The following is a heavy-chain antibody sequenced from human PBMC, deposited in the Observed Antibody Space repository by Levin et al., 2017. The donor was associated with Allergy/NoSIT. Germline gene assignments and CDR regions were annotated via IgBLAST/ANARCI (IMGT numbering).Heavy chain of an antibody. CDR1: GGSISSYY. J-gene: IGHJ4*02. D-gene: IGHD5-18*01. CDR3: ASLTRGYSYGYIGY. Sequence: SETLSLTCTVSGGSISSYYWSWIRQPPGKGLEWIGYIYYSGSTNYNPSLKSRVTISVDTSKNQFSLKLSSVTAADTAVYYCASLTRGYSYGYIGYWGQGTLVTVSS. V-gene: IGHV4-59*01. CDR2: IYYSGST.